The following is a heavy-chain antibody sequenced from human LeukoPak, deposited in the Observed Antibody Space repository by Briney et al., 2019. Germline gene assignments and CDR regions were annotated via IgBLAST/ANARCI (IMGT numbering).Heavy chain of an antibody. J-gene: IGHJ4*02. Sequence: PGGSLRLSCVASGFIFSNYGMSWVRQVPGKGLEWVSSVRVDGHTTFYADSVKGRFTISRDNAESSLYLQLSSLGAEDTAVYYCVRGGLYHYSGTSGDYWGQGTLVTVSS. CDR1: GFIFSNYG. D-gene: IGHD1-26*01. CDR3: VRGGLYHYSGTSGDY. CDR2: VRVDGHTT. V-gene: IGHV3-23*01.